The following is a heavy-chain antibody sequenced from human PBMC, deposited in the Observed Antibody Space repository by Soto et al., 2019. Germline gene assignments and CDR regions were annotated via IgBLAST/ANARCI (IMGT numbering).Heavy chain of an antibody. CDR3: AGRYSSRWYYFDY. CDR1: GVTFSSYA. Sequence: ASVKVSCKASGVTFSSYAISWVRQAPGQGLEWMGGIIPIFGTANYAQKFQGRVTITADESTSTAYMELSSLRSEDTAVYYCAGRYSSRWYYFDYWGQGTLVTVSS. D-gene: IGHD6-13*01. V-gene: IGHV1-69*13. CDR2: IIPIFGTA. J-gene: IGHJ4*02.